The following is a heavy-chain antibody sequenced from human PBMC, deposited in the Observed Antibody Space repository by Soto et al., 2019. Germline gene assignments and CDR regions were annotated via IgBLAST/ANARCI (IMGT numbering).Heavy chain of an antibody. CDR2: IYYSGTT. CDR1: GDNIISSSYY. J-gene: IGHJ4*02. CDR3: ARQRYSSTSFGS. V-gene: IGHV4-39*01. Sequence: SVTLCLTCIVAGDNIISSSYYRGWIRQPPGKGLEWIGSIYYSGTTYYNPSLKSRVTISVDTSKNQFSLNLTSVTAADTAIFYCARQRYSSTSFGSWGQGTMVTVSS. D-gene: IGHD2-2*01.